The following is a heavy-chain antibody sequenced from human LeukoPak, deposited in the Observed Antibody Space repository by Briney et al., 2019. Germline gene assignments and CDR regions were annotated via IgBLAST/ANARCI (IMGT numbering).Heavy chain of an antibody. CDR1: GGSFSGYY. V-gene: IGHV4-34*01. CDR3: ARNEQVVPAATFSYYFDY. J-gene: IGHJ4*02. Sequence: SETLSLTCAVYGGSFSGYYWSWIRQSPGKGLEWIGEINHSGSTNYNPSLKSRVTISVDTSKNQFSLKLSSVTAADTAVYYCARNEQVVPAATFSYYFDYWGQGTLVTVSS. CDR2: INHSGST. D-gene: IGHD2-2*01.